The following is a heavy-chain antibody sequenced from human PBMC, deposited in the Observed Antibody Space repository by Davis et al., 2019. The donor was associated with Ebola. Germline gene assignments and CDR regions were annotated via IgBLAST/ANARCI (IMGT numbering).Heavy chain of an antibody. V-gene: IGHV1-69*13. CDR1: GGTFSSYA. Sequence: SVKVSCKASGGTFSSYAISWVRQAPGQGLEWMGGIIPIFGTANYAQKFQGRVTITADESTSTAYMELSSLRSEDTAVYYCARVVRNYYGMDVWGQGTTVTVSS. CDR3: ARVVRNYYGMDV. J-gene: IGHJ6*02. CDR2: IIPIFGTA. D-gene: IGHD2-8*01.